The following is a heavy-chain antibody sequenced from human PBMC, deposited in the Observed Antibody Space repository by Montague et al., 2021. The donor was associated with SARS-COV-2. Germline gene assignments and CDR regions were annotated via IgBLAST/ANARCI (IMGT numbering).Heavy chain of an antibody. CDR2: IYSSGST. CDR1: GGSIRSYY. D-gene: IGHD6-19*01. J-gene: IGHJ4*02. Sequence: SETLSLTCTVSGGSIRSYYWSWIRQPPGKGLEWIGEIYSSGSTNYNPSCKSRVTISMDTSKSQFSLKLTSVTAADTAVYYCARHTRGWQPFDFWGQGTLVTVSS. CDR3: ARHTRGWQPFDF. V-gene: IGHV4-59*01.